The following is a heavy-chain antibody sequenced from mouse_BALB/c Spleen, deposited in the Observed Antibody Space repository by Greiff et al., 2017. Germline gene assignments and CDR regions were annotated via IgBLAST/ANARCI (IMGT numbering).Heavy chain of an antibody. V-gene: IGHV3-2*02. CDR1: GYSITSDYA. J-gene: IGHJ4*01. D-gene: IGHD2-4*01. CDR2: ISYSGST. Sequence: EVQRVESGPGLVKPSQSLSLTCTVTGYSITSDYAWNWIRQFPGNKLEWMGYISYSGSTSYNPSLKSRISITRDTSKNQFFLQLNSVTTEDTATYYCAREAHYDYDRGYAMDYWGQGTSVTVSS. CDR3: AREAHYDYDRGYAMDY.